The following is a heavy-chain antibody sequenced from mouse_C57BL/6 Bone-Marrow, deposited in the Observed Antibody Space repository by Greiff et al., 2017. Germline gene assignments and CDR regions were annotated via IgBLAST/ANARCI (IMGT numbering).Heavy chain of an antibody. V-gene: IGHV1-52*01. J-gene: IGHJ4*01. CDR1: GYTFTSYW. Sequence: VQLQQPGAELVRPGSSVKLSCKASGYTFTSYWMHWVKQRPIQGLEWIGNIDPSDSETHYNQKFKDKATLTVDKSSSTAYMQLSRLTSEDSAVYYCARLGDYGDYYAMDYWGQGTSVTVSS. CDR2: IDPSDSET. CDR3: ARLGDYGDYYAMDY. D-gene: IGHD2-4*01.